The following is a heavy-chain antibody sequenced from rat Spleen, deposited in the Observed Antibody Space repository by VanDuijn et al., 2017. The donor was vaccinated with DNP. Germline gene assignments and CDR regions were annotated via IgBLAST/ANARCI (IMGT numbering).Heavy chain of an antibody. V-gene: IGHV5-27*01. CDR3: TTDTTVAPFGY. CDR2: ITNSGGST. D-gene: IGHD1-8*01. J-gene: IGHJ3*01. Sequence: EVQLVESGGGLVQPGRSLKLSCAASGFTFSNYGMAWVRQAPTKGLEWVATITNSGGSTYYRDSVKDRFTISRDNAESTLYLQMDSLRSEDTATYYCTTDTTVAPFGYWGQGTLVTVSS. CDR1: GFTFSNYG.